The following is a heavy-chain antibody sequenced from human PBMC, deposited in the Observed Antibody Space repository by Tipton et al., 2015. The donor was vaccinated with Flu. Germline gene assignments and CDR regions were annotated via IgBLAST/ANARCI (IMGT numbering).Heavy chain of an antibody. Sequence: TLSLTCTVSGGSVHRYYWSWIRQVPAKGLEWIGYVSYNGGTYYNPSVTSRATLSLDNTKNQVSLKLTSVTAADTAVYYCARGRDDFWSGYSPFDYWGQGTLVTVSS. J-gene: IGHJ4*02. CDR2: VSYNGGT. CDR3: ARGRDDFWSGYSPFDY. CDR1: GGSVHRYY. D-gene: IGHD3-3*01. V-gene: IGHV4-59*08.